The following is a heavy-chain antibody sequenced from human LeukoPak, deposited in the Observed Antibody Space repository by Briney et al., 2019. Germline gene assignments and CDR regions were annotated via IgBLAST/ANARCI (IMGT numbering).Heavy chain of an antibody. V-gene: IGHV3-49*03. CDR1: GFTFGDYA. Sequence: PGGSLRLSCTASGFTFGDYAMSWLRQAPGKGLEWVGFIRSKAYGGTTEYAASVKGRFTISRDDSKSIAYLQMNSLKTEDTAVYYCTRGYYDILTGYHPFDYWGQGTLVTVSS. CDR3: TRGYYDILTGYHPFDY. D-gene: IGHD3-9*01. CDR2: IRSKAYGGTT. J-gene: IGHJ4*02.